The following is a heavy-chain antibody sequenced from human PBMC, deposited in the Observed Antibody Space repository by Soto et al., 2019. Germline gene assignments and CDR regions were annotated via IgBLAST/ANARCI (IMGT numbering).Heavy chain of an antibody. J-gene: IGHJ6*02. Sequence: PGGSLRLACAASGFTFSSYGMHWVRQAPGKGLEWVAVISYDGSNKYYADSVKGRFTISRDNSKNTLYLQMNSLRAEDPAVYYCAKDGRYYYDSSGYYFIAGYYYSGMDVWGQGNTVTVSS. V-gene: IGHV3-30*18. CDR3: AKDGRYYYDSSGYYFIAGYYYSGMDV. CDR2: ISYDGSNK. CDR1: GFTFSSYG. D-gene: IGHD3-22*01.